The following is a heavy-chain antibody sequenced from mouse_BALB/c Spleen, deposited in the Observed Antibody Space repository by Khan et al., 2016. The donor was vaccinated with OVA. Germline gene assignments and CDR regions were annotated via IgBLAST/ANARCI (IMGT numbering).Heavy chain of an antibody. CDR2: IYPGDGDT. J-gene: IGHJ4*01. V-gene: IGHV1-87*01. D-gene: IGHD2-1*01. CDR3: ARGNYGAMDY. Sequence: QVQLKESGAELARPGASVKLSCEASGYTFTSYWMQWVKQRPGQGLEWIGAIYPGDGDTRYTQKFKGKATLTADKSSSTAYMQLSSLASEDSAVYYCARGNYGAMDYWGQGTSVTVSS. CDR1: GYTFTSYW.